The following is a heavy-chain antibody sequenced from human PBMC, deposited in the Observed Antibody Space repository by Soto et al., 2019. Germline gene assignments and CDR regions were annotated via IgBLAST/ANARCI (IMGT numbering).Heavy chain of an antibody. Sequence: ASVKVSCKASGYTFTSYDINWVRQATGQGLEWMGWMNPNSGNTGYAQKFQGRVTMTRNTSISTAYMELSSLRSEDTAVYYCATCLVLGPSSRSGGSCYWGVDYWGQGTLVTVSS. V-gene: IGHV1-8*01. J-gene: IGHJ4*02. CDR3: ATCLVLGPSSRSGGSCYWGVDY. CDR2: MNPNSGNT. D-gene: IGHD2-15*01. CDR1: GYTFTSYD.